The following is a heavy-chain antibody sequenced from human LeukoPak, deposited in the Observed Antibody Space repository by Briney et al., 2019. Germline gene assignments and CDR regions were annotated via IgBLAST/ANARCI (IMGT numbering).Heavy chain of an antibody. V-gene: IGHV3-30*03. CDR2: ISYDGSNK. J-gene: IGHJ4*02. CDR3: ARVYTYGSPTSYLEY. D-gene: IGHD3-10*01. CDR1: GFTFSSYG. Sequence: GGSLRPSCAASGFTFSSYGMHWVRQAPGKGLEWVAVISYDGSNKYYADSVKGRFTISRDNSKNTLYLQMNSLRAEDTAVYYCARVYTYGSPTSYLEYRGQGTVVTVSS.